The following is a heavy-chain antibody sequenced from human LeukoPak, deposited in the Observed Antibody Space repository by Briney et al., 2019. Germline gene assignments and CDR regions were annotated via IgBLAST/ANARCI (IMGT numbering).Heavy chain of an antibody. CDR2: IYYSGST. J-gene: IGHJ4*02. V-gene: IGHV4-59*01. CDR3: ASLPYRYCSSTSCYPYYFDY. Sequence: PSETLSLTCPVSGGSISSYYWSWIRQPPGKGLEWIGYIYYSGSTNYNPSLKSRVTISVDTSKNQFSLKLSSVTAADTAVYYCASLPYRYCSSTSCYPYYFDYWGQGTLVTVSS. D-gene: IGHD2-2*01. CDR1: GGSISSYY.